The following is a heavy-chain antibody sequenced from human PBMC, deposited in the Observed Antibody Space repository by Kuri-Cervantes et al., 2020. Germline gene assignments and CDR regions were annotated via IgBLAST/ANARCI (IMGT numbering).Heavy chain of an antibody. CDR3: ASTKQAFTLPNWFDP. Sequence: GESLKISCAASGFTFSSYGTHWVRQAPGKGLEWVAVISYDGSNKYYADSVKGRFTISRDNSKNTLYLQMNSLRAEDTAVYYCASTKQAFTLPNWFDPWGQGTLVTVSS. D-gene: IGHD1-26*01. J-gene: IGHJ5*02. V-gene: IGHV3-30*03. CDR2: ISYDGSNK. CDR1: GFTFSSYG.